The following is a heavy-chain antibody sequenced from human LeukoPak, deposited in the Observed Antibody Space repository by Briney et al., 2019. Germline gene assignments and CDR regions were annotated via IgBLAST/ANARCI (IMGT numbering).Heavy chain of an antibody. CDR3: ARDIRSHNGPGGYYYYYMDV. Sequence: SETLSLTCTVSGDSMSDSYWSWIRQPAGKGLEWIGRIYASGSTNYTPSLNSRVTLSVATSSNQFPLTLSSVTAADTAVYHCARDIRSHNGPGGYYYYYMDVWGKGTTVTVSS. D-gene: IGHD2-8*01. V-gene: IGHV4-4*07. CDR1: GDSMSDSY. J-gene: IGHJ6*03. CDR2: IYASGST.